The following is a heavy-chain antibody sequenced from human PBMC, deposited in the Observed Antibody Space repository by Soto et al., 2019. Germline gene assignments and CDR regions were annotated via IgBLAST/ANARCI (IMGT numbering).Heavy chain of an antibody. D-gene: IGHD1-26*01. J-gene: IGHJ4*02. CDR1: GGSISSSSYY. V-gene: IGHV4-39*01. Sequence: SETLSLTCTVSGGSISSSSYYWGWIRQPPGKGLEWIGSIYYSGSTYYNPSLKSRVTISVDTSKNQFSLKLSSVTAADTAVYYCARLWDSGSYFGPSCDYWGQGTLVTVSS. CDR2: IYYSGST. CDR3: ARLWDSGSYFGPSCDY.